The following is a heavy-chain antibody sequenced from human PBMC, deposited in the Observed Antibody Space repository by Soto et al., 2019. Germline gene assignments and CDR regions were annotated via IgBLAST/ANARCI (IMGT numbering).Heavy chain of an antibody. CDR1: GFTFSSYE. Sequence: VQLVESGGDLVQPGGSLRLSCAASGFTFSSYEMNWVRQAPGKGLEWVSYTSSTGTSMDYADSVKGRFTISRDNAKNSLFLQLNSLRDEDTAVYYCARETHFIDYWGQGTLVSVSA. V-gene: IGHV3-48*03. CDR3: ARETHFIDY. J-gene: IGHJ4*02. CDR2: TSSTGTSM.